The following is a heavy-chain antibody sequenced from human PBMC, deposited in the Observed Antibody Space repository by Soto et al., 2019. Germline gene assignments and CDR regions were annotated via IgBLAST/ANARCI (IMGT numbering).Heavy chain of an antibody. CDR2: FYWNDDK. D-gene: IGHD1-26*01. J-gene: IGHJ4*02. CDR3: AHQGDYSSSLTTDFDQ. V-gene: IGHV2-5*01. CDR1: GFSLTNSEVG. Sequence: GSCPALVTPAQTLTLTFTFSGFSLTNSEVGVGLIRQPPGKALEWLALFYWNDDKRYSPSLKRRLTITKDTSKNQVVLIMTNMDPLDTGTYYCAHQGDYSSSLTTDFDQWGQGTLVSVSS.